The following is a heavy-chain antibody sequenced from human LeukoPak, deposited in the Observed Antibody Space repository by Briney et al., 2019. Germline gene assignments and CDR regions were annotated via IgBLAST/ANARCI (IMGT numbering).Heavy chain of an antibody. CDR3: ARTPYYDFWSGYYSASFDP. D-gene: IGHD3-3*01. CDR1: GYTFTGYY. J-gene: IGHJ5*02. V-gene: IGHV1-2*02. CDR2: INPNSGGT. Sequence: ASVKVSCKAPGYTFTGYYMHWVRQAPGQGLEWMGWINPNSGGTNYAQKFKGRVTMTRDTSISTAYMELSRLRSDDTAVYYCARTPYYDFWSGYYSASFDPWGQGTLVTVSS.